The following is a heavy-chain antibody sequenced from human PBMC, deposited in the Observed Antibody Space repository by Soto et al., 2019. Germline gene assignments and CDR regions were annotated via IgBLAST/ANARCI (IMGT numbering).Heavy chain of an antibody. V-gene: IGHV1-69*01. D-gene: IGHD3-10*01. CDR2: IILISGIT. Sequence: QVQLVQSGAGVKKPGSSVNVSCKASGGTFNKYAISWVRQAPRQGLEWMGGIILISGITNYAQKFQGRVTITADESSSTAYMELRSLRSEDTAVYYCARGDYYGSGSYYLDAFNMWGQGTMVTVSS. J-gene: IGHJ3*02. CDR3: ARGDYYGSGSYYLDAFNM. CDR1: GGTFNKYA.